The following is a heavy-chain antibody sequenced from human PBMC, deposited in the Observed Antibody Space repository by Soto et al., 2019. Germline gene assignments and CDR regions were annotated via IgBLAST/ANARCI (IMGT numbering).Heavy chain of an antibody. V-gene: IGHV1-2*02. CDR3: AGEELRSMYYYDSSGYDPFDY. J-gene: IGHJ4*02. Sequence: XSGKVCCKASGYTFTCYYMHWVRQAPGQGLEWVGWINPNSGGTNYAQKFQGRVTMTRDTSISTAYMELSRLRSDDTAVYYCAGEELRSMYYYDSSGYDPFDYWGQGTLVTVSS. CDR1: GYTFTCYY. CDR2: INPNSGGT. D-gene: IGHD3-22*01.